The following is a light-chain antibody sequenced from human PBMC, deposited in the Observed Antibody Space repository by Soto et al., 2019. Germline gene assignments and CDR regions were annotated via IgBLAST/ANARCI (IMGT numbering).Light chain of an antibody. CDR1: SSDIGGYNY. CDR3: CSDAGRGDV. J-gene: IGLJ1*01. Sequence: QSVLTQPRSVSGSPGQSFAISCTGTSSDIGGYNYVSWYQQHPGKAPKVMIYDVDKRPSGVPDRFSGSKSGNTASLTISDLKTEDEADYYCCSDAGRGDVFGTGTKVTVL. V-gene: IGLV2-11*01. CDR2: DVD.